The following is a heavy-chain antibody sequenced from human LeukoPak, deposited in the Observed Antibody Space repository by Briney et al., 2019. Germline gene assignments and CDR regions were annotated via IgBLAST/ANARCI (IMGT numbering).Heavy chain of an antibody. J-gene: IGHJ5*02. CDR3: AREYLSTVTTEGGFDP. CDR2: ISSSSTYI. V-gene: IGHV3-21*06. CDR1: GFTFSSYS. Sequence: PGGSLRLSCAASGFTFSSYSMNWVRQAPGRGLEWVSSISSSSTYIYYADSLKGRFTISRDNAKNSLFLQMNSLRAEDTAVYYCAREYLSTVTTEGGFDPWGQGTLATVSS. D-gene: IGHD4-17*01.